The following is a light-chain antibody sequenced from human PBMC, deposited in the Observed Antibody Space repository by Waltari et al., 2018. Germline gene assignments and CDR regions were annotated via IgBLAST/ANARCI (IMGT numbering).Light chain of an antibody. CDR2: DVS. Sequence: QSALTQPASVSGSPGQSITISCTGTATDIGGYNYVSCYQQHPGKAPKLVIFDVSSRPSGISYRFSASKFGNTASLTISGLQPDDEADYYCCSFTSSSTWVFGGGTKLTVL. CDR1: ATDIGGYNY. J-gene: IGLJ3*02. V-gene: IGLV2-14*03. CDR3: CSFTSSSTWV.